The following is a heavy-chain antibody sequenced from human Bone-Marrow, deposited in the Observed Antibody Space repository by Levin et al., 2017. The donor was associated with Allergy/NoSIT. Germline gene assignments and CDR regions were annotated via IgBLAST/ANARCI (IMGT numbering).Heavy chain of an antibody. V-gene: IGHV3-23*01. CDR3: AKGADSDLLLSEPPIPFYFDH. Sequence: GESLKISCSTSGFHFDQYALNWVRQTPGKGLEWVASISASRVTYYADSVKGRFSISRDTSTSSLYLQMHSLRAEDTALYYCAKGADSDLLLSEPPIPFYFDHWGQGTLVTVSS. J-gene: IGHJ4*02. CDR2: ISASRVT. D-gene: IGHD3-9*01. CDR1: GFHFDQYA.